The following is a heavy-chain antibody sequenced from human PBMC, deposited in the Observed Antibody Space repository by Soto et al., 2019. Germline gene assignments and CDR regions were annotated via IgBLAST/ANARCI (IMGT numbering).Heavy chain of an antibody. V-gene: IGHV3-23*01. Sequence: EVQLLESGGGLVQPGGSLRLSCAASGFTFSSYTMSWVRQAPGTGLEWVSAITGSGGSTSYADSVKGRFTFSRDNSRNTLYLQMNSLRAEDTAVYYCAKGTHCGGDCYSHFDYWGQGTLVTVSS. CDR1: GFTFSSYT. CDR3: AKGTHCGGDCYSHFDY. CDR2: ITGSGGST. J-gene: IGHJ4*02. D-gene: IGHD2-21*02.